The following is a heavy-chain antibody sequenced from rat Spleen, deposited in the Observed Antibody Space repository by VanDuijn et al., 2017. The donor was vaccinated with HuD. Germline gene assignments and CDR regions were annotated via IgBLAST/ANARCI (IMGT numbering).Heavy chain of an antibody. D-gene: IGHD1-2*01. CDR1: GFTFSDYY. CDR3: ARLVTIAAISHWYFDF. Sequence: EVQLVESDGGLVQPGRSLKLSCAASGFTFSDYYMAWVRQAPTKGLEWVATISYDGSSTYYRDSVKGRFTISRDNAKSTLYLQMDSLRSEDTATYYCARLVTIAAISHWYFDFWGPGTMVTVSS. V-gene: IGHV5-29*01. J-gene: IGHJ1*01. CDR2: ISYDGSST.